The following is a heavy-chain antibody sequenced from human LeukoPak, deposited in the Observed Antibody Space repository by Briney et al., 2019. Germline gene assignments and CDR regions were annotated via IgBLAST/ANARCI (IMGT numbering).Heavy chain of an antibody. CDR1: GGSVSSGSYY. Sequence: SETLSLTCTVSGGSVSSGSYYWSWIRQPPGKGLEWIGYIYYSGSTNYNPSLKSRVTISVDTSKNQFSLKLSSVTAADTAVHYCARDPSEYCTNGVCLGYYYYGMDVWGQGTTVTVSS. J-gene: IGHJ6*02. CDR2: IYYSGST. D-gene: IGHD2-8*01. V-gene: IGHV4-61*01. CDR3: ARDPSEYCTNGVCLGYYYYGMDV.